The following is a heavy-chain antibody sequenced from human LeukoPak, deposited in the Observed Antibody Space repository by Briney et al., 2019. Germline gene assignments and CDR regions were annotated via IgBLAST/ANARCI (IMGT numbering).Heavy chain of an antibody. V-gene: IGHV4-59*08. Sequence: SETLSLTCTVSGGSISGYYWSWIRQPPGKGLEWIGYIYYSGSTNYNPSLKSRVTISVDTSKNQFSLKLSSVTAADTAVYYCARQTPVVRDWGQGTLVTVSS. CDR2: IYYSGST. CDR1: GGSISGYY. CDR3: ARQTPVVRD. D-gene: IGHD3-10*01. J-gene: IGHJ4*02.